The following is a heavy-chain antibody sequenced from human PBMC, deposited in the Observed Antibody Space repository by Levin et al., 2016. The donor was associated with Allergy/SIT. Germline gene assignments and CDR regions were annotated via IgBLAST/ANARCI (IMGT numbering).Heavy chain of an antibody. CDR2: IYHSGST. CDR3: ARGSELAGWYFDL. Sequence: SETLSLTCAVSGGSISSGGYSWSWIRQPPGKGLEWIGYIYHSGSTYYNPSLKSRVTISVDRSKNQFSLKLSSVTAADTAVYYCARGSELAGWYFDLWGRGTLVTVSS. CDR1: GGSISSGGYS. D-gene: IGHD1-1*01. V-gene: IGHV4-30-2*01. J-gene: IGHJ2*01.